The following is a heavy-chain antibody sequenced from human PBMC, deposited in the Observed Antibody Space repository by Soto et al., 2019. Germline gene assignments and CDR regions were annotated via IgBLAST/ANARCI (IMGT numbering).Heavy chain of an antibody. V-gene: IGHV4-31*03. CDR2: IYYSGST. Sequence: QVQLQESGPGLVKPSQTLSLTCTVSGGSISSGGYYWSWIRQHPGKGLEWIGYIYYSGSTYYNPSLKSRVTISVDTSKNQFSLKLSSVTAADTAVYYCARDRAVTRGTVGDYYGMDVWGQGTTVTVSS. J-gene: IGHJ6*02. D-gene: IGHD3-16*01. CDR1: GGSISSGGYY. CDR3: ARDRAVTRGTVGDYYGMDV.